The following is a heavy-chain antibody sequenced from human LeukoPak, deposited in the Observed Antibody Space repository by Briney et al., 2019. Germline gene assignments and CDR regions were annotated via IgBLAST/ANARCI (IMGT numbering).Heavy chain of an antibody. V-gene: IGHV3-53*01. Sequence: PGGSLRLSCAASGFTVSSNDMTWVRQAPGKGLEWVSVIYKSGNTFYSDSVKGRFTISRDNSKNTVYLQMDSLRAEDTAVYYCARWGLERRAWYFDLWGRGTLVTVSS. J-gene: IGHJ2*01. CDR2: IYKSGNT. D-gene: IGHD1-1*01. CDR3: ARWGLERRAWYFDL. CDR1: GFTVSSND.